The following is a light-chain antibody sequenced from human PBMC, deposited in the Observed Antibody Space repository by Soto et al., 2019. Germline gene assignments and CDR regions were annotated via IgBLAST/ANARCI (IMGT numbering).Light chain of an antibody. CDR2: DAS. Sequence: EIVMTQTPATLSVSPGERATLSCRASQSVGSKLAWYQQKPGQAPRLFIYDASTRATGIPARFSGSGSGTDFTLTISRLEPEDFAVYYCGQFVSAPPRTFGQGTKVDIK. V-gene: IGKV3D-15*01. CDR3: GQFVSAPPRT. CDR1: QSVGSK. J-gene: IGKJ1*01.